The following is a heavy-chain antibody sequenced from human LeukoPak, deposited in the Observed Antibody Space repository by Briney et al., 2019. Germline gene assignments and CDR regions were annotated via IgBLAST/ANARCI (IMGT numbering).Heavy chain of an antibody. CDR2: INRDSGST. Sequence: GGSLRLSCAASGFTFDDYAMHWVRQAPGKGLEWVSAINRDSGSTYYADSVRGRFTISRDNSKNTLYLHMSSLRAEDTAVYYCAKEPRGSSSRLIYFDYWGQGTLVTVSS. CDR3: AKEPRGSSSRLIYFDY. CDR1: GFTFDDYA. V-gene: IGHV3-23*01. J-gene: IGHJ4*02. D-gene: IGHD6-13*01.